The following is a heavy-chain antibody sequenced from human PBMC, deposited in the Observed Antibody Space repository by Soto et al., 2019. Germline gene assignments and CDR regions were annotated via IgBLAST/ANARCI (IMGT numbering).Heavy chain of an antibody. V-gene: IGHV3-23*01. D-gene: IGHD3-9*01. Sequence: EVQLLESGGGLVQPGGSLRLSCAVSGFSFGNSAMTWVGQAPGKGLGGVSGISGSGDITYNTDSVKGRFAISRDTSRNVVYLQMRSLRAEDTAVYYCAKVPQWVLRYHDWFFDYWGQGTLVTVSS. J-gene: IGHJ4*02. CDR3: AKVPQWVLRYHDWFFDY. CDR1: GFSFGNSA. CDR2: ISGSGDIT.